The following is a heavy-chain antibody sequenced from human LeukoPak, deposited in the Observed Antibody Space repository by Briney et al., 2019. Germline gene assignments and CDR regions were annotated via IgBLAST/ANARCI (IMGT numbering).Heavy chain of an antibody. D-gene: IGHD6-13*01. V-gene: IGHV4-4*07. CDR3: ARGRGSSWYYFDS. Sequence: SETLSLTCTVSGGSISSYYWSWVRQPAGKGLEWIGRIYTSGNTNYNPSLKGRVTMTVDTSKNQFSLNLSSVTAADTAVYYCARGRGSSWYYFDSWGQGTLVTVSS. CDR2: IYTSGNT. J-gene: IGHJ4*02. CDR1: GGSISSYY.